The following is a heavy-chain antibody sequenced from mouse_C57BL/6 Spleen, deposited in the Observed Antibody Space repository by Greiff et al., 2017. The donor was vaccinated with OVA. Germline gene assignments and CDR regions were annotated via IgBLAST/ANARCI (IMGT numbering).Heavy chain of an antibody. J-gene: IGHJ1*03. CDR3: AREGDYDYWYFDV. CDR1: GFTFSSYA. CDR2: ISDGGSYT. Sequence: VMLVESGGGLVKPGGSLKLSCAASGFTFSSYAMSWVRQTPEKRLEWVATISDGGSYTYYPDNVKGRFTISRDNAKNNLYLQMSHLKSEDTAMYYCAREGDYDYWYFDVWGTGTTVTVSS. D-gene: IGHD2-4*01. V-gene: IGHV5-4*01.